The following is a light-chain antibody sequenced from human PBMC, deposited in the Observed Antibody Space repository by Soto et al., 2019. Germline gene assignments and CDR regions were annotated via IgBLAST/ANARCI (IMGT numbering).Light chain of an antibody. CDR3: CSYAGSSSYV. J-gene: IGLJ1*01. CDR1: SSDVGSYNL. V-gene: IGLV2-23*01. CDR2: EGS. Sequence: QSALTQPASVSWSPGQSITISCTGTSSDVGSYNLVSWYQQHPGKAPKLMIYEGSKRPSGVANRFSGSKSVNTASLTISGLQAEDEADYYGCSYAGSSSYVFGTGTKLTVL.